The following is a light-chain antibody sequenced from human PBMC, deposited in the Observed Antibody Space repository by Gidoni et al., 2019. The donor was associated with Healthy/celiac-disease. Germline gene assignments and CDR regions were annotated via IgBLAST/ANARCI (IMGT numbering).Light chain of an antibody. CDR3: LQYHTCPPYT. V-gene: IGKV1-17*01. CDR1: QGIRND. J-gene: IGKJ2*01. CDR2: AAS. Sequence: DIQMTQSPSSLSASVGDRVTITCRASQGIRNDLGWYQQIPGKAPKRLIYAASSLERGVPSRFSGSGFGTDFTLTISSLQPEDFATYYCLQYHTCPPYTFGQGTKLEIK.